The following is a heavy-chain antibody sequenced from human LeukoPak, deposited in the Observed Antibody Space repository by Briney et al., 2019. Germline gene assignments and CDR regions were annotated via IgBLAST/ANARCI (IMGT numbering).Heavy chain of an antibody. J-gene: IGHJ3*02. Sequence: GSLRLSCAASGFTFSWYSMSWVRQAPGKGLEWIGSIYYSGSTYYNPSLKSRVTISEDTSKNQFSLKLSSVTAADTAVYYCARYCSGGICHSGAFDIWGQGTMVTVSS. D-gene: IGHD2-15*01. CDR1: GFTFSWYS. CDR3: ARYCSGGICHSGAFDI. V-gene: IGHV4-38-2*01. CDR2: IYYSGST.